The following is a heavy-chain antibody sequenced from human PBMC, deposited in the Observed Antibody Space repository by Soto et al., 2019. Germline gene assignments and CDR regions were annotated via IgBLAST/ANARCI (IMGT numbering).Heavy chain of an antibody. CDR2: ISYDGSNK. CDR1: GFTFSSYA. J-gene: IGHJ5*02. Sequence: QVQLVESGGGVVQPGRSLRLSCAASGFTFSSYAMHWVRQAPGKGLEWVAVISYDGSNKYYADSVKGRFTISRDNSKNTLYLQMNSLRAEDTAVYYCARGAYDILTGYNWFDPWGQGTLVTVSS. D-gene: IGHD3-9*01. V-gene: IGHV3-30-3*01. CDR3: ARGAYDILTGYNWFDP.